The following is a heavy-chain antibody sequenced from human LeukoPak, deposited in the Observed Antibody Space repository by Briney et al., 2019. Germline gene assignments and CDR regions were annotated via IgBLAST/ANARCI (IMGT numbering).Heavy chain of an antibody. D-gene: IGHD3-3*01. Sequence: SETLSLTCTVSGGSISSYYWSWIWQPPGKGLEWIGYIYYSGSTNYNPSLKSRVTISVDTSKNQFSLKLSSVTAADTAVYYCARWIFGHLYMDVWGKGTTVTVSS. V-gene: IGHV4-59*01. CDR3: ARWIFGHLYMDV. CDR2: IYYSGST. CDR1: GGSISSYY. J-gene: IGHJ6*03.